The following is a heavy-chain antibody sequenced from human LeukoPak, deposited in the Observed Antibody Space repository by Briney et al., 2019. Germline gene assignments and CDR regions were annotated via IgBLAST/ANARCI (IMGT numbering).Heavy chain of an antibody. CDR1: GFTFSSYS. J-gene: IGHJ4*02. V-gene: IGHV3-48*01. Sequence: GGSLRLSCAASGFTFSSYSMNWVRQAPGKGLEWVSYISSSSSTIYYADSVKGRFTISRDYAKNSLYLQMNSLRAEDTAVYYCAKDLYGSGSYQIRLFDYWGQGTLVTVSS. D-gene: IGHD3-10*01. CDR2: ISSSSSTI. CDR3: AKDLYGSGSYQIRLFDY.